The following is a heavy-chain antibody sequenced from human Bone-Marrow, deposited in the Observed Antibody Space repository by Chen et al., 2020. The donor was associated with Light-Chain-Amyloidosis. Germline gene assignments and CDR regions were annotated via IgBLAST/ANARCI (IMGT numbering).Heavy chain of an antibody. V-gene: IGHV1-8*01. CDR3: ARGCRSMGYCSSTSCNYDAYYYGMDV. D-gene: IGHD2-2*01. Sequence: QVQLVQSGAEVKKPGASVKVSCKASGYTFTSYDINWVRQATGQGLEWMGWMNPNSGNTGYAQKFQGRVTMTRNTSISTAYMELSSLRSEDTAVYYCARGCRSMGYCSSTSCNYDAYYYGMDVWGQGTTVTVSS. CDR1: GYTFTSYD. CDR2: MNPNSGNT. J-gene: IGHJ6*02.